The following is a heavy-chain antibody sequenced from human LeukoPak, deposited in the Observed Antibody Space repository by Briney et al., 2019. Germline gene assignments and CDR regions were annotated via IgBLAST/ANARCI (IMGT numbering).Heavy chain of an antibody. J-gene: IGHJ6*03. Sequence: GGSLRLSCAASGFTFDKFWMSWVRQAPGKGLEWVANIKQDGSEKYYVDSVKGRFTISRDNAKNSLYLQMNSLRAEDTAVYYCARGPLTTVTPYYYYYMDVWGKGNTVTVSS. CDR2: IKQDGSEK. D-gene: IGHD4-11*01. CDR3: ARGPLTTVTPYYYYYMDV. CDR1: GFTFDKFW. V-gene: IGHV3-7*01.